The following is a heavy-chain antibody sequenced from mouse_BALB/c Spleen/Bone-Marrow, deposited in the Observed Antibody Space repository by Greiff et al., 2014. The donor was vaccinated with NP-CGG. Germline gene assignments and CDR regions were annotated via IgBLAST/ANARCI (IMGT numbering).Heavy chain of an antibody. CDR1: GYTFSSYW. V-gene: IGHV1-9*01. D-gene: IGHD2-10*01. CDR2: ILPGSGNT. Sequence: QVQLQQPGAELMKPGASMKISCKATGYTFSSYWIEWVKQRPGHGLEWIGEILPGSGNTNYNERFKGKATFTADTSSNTAYMQLSSLTSEDSAVYYCARAYYVNYDAMDYWGQGTSVTVSS. CDR3: ARAYYVNYDAMDY. J-gene: IGHJ4*01.